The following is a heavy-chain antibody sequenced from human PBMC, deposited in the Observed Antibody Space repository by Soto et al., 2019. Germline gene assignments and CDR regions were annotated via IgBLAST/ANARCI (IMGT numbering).Heavy chain of an antibody. CDR1: GGTFNNFV. V-gene: IGHV1-69*01. CDR2: FIPILGIA. J-gene: IGHJ4*02. D-gene: IGHD2-8*01. CDR3: AIDGGYNRNLCYAGFDY. Sequence: HVQVVQSGAEVKKPGSSVKVSCKASGGTFNNFVISWVRQAPGEGLEWMGGFIPILGIANYAPKFQDRVTINADESTSTACMEVSSLRSEDTALYFCAIDGGYNRNLCYAGFDYWGQGPRVTVSS.